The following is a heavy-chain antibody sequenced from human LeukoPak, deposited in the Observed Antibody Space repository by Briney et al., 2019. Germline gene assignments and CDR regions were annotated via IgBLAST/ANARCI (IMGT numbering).Heavy chain of an antibody. CDR1: GFTFSSYS. J-gene: IGHJ4*02. D-gene: IGHD3-10*01. CDR3: ARDMYYYGSGSYSVFDY. Sequence: GGSLRLSCAASGFTFSSYSMNWVRQAPGKGLEWVSSISSSSSYIYYVDSVKGRFTISRDNAKNSLYLQMNSLRAEDTAVYYCARDMYYYGSGSYSVFDYWGQGTLVTVSS. CDR2: ISSSSSYI. V-gene: IGHV3-21*01.